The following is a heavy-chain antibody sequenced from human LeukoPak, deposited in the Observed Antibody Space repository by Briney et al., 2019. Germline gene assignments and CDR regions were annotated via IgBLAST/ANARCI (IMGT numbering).Heavy chain of an antibody. J-gene: IGHJ4*02. CDR2: ISGSGGST. Sequence: GGSLRLSCAASGFTFTNYAMSWVRQAPGKGLEWVSGISGSGGSTYYADSVKGRFTISRDNSKNTLYLQMNSLRAEDTAVYYCAKVRYDSSGHQSPYFDYWGQGTLVTVSS. V-gene: IGHV3-23*01. D-gene: IGHD3-22*01. CDR3: AKVRYDSSGHQSPYFDY. CDR1: GFTFTNYA.